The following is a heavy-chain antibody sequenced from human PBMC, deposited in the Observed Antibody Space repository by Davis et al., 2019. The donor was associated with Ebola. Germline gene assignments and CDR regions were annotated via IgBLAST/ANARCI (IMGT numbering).Heavy chain of an antibody. CDR2: MNPNSGDT. D-gene: IGHD3-10*01. Sequence: AASVKVSCKASGYTFTTYEINWVRQATGQGLEWMGWMNPNSGDTGYAQSFQGRVAMTRDTSISTAYMELRSLRSDDTAVYYCARWGSGSYEPDYYYGMDVWGQGTTVTVSS. CDR1: GYTFTTYE. CDR3: ARWGSGSYEPDYYYGMDV. J-gene: IGHJ6*02. V-gene: IGHV1-8*01.